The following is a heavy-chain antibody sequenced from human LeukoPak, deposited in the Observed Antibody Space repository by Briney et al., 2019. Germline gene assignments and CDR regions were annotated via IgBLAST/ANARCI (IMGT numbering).Heavy chain of an antibody. CDR1: GYTFTNYY. Sequence: ASVKVYCKASGYTFTNYYIHWVRQAPGQGLEWMGIINPGGGSATYAQKFQGRVTMTSDTSTSTVYMDLISLRSEDTAVYYCARDSGFGYFDFWGQGTLVTVSS. V-gene: IGHV1-46*01. D-gene: IGHD1-1*01. J-gene: IGHJ4*02. CDR3: ARDSGFGYFDF. CDR2: INPGGGSA.